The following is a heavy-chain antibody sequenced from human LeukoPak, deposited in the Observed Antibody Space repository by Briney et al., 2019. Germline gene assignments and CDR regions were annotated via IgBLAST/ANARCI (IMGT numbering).Heavy chain of an antibody. J-gene: IGHJ5*02. D-gene: IGHD2-15*01. CDR1: GFTFSTYG. Sequence: GGSLRLSCAASGFTFSTYGMTWVRQAPGKGLEWVSSVSDSGGSAQSADSVKGRFTISRDNSKNTLYLQMNSLRAEDTAEYYCAKHTHNHGGFFDPWGQGTLVTVSS. CDR3: AKHTHNHGGFFDP. CDR2: VSDSGGSA. V-gene: IGHV3-23*01.